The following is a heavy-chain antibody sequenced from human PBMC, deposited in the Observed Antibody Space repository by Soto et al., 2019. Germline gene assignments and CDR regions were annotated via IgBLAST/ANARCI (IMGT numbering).Heavy chain of an antibody. Sequence: GGSLRLSCAASGFTYSSNWMSWVRQAQGKGLEWVANIKQDGSEKYYVDTVKGRFTICRDNAKNSLYLQMNSRRAEDTAVYYWALVMMLWFEESYYGMEVCGQGTTVTVSS. V-gene: IGHV3-7*01. CDR2: IKQDGSEK. CDR1: GFTYSSNW. CDR3: ALVMMLWFEESYYGMEV. D-gene: IGHD3-10*01. J-gene: IGHJ6*02.